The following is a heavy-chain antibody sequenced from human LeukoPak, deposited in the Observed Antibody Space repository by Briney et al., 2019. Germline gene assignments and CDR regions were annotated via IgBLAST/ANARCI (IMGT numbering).Heavy chain of an antibody. CDR3: AKPYYYGSGSYYGNFLH. Sequence: GGSLRLSCAASSFTFSDYAMTWVRLAPGKGLEYVSSISGSGDTTFYADSVKGRFTISRDNLKDTLYLQMDSLTADDTATYYCAKPYYYGSGSYYGNFLHWGQGTLVTVSS. V-gene: IGHV3-23*01. D-gene: IGHD3-10*01. J-gene: IGHJ4*02. CDR1: SFTFSDYA. CDR2: ISGSGDTT.